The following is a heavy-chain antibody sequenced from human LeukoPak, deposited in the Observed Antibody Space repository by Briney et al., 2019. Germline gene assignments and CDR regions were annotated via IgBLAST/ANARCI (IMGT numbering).Heavy chain of an antibody. V-gene: IGHV4-59*01. CDR3: ARGKGSSWRFDY. CDR1: GGSISSYY. Sequence: SETLSLTCTVSGGSISSYYWSWIRQPPRKGLEWIGYIYYSGSTNYSPSLKSRVTISVDTSKNQFSLKLSSVTAADTAVYYCARGKGSSWRFDYWGQGTLVTVSS. J-gene: IGHJ4*02. CDR2: IYYSGST. D-gene: IGHD6-13*01.